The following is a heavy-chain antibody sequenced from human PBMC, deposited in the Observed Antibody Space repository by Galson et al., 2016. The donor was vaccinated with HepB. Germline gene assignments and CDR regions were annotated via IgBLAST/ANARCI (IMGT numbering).Heavy chain of an antibody. CDR3: AREGSFMLTFFDY. Sequence: SLRLSCAASGFGFSSYAMHWVRQAPGKGLEWLSVISFDGSNIYQADSVKGRFTISRDNFENTLYLQMNSLTAEDTAVYYCAREGSFMLTFFDYWGQGTLGTVSP. J-gene: IGHJ4*02. D-gene: IGHD4/OR15-4a*01. CDR1: GFGFSSYA. V-gene: IGHV3-30*04. CDR2: ISFDGSNI.